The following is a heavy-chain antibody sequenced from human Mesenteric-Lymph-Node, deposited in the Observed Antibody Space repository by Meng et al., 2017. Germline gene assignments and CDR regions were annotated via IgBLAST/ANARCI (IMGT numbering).Heavy chain of an antibody. CDR1: GYTFTSYD. CDR2: MNPNSGNT. J-gene: IGHJ4*02. Sequence: ASVKVSCKASGYTFTSYDINWVRQATGQGLEWMGWMNPNSGNTGYAQKFRGRITMTRDTSTSTVYMDLSSLRSEDTAVYYCARSCGTPSCYVSYDYWGQGTLVTVSS. V-gene: IGHV1-8*01. D-gene: IGHD2-2*01. CDR3: ARSCGTPSCYVSYDY.